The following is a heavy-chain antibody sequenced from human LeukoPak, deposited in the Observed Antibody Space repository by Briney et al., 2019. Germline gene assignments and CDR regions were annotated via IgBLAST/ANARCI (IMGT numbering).Heavy chain of an antibody. CDR2: ISGSAYNT. D-gene: IGHD1-26*01. J-gene: IGHJ4*02. CDR1: GFTFSSYG. V-gene: IGHV3-23*01. Sequence: GGSLRLSCAASGFTFSSYGMSWVRQAPGKGLEWVSTISGSAYNTYYADSVKGRFTISRDNSANTLCLQMNSLRAEDTALYYCAKHSGSYFIYYVDSWGQGTLVTVSS. CDR3: AKHSGSYFIYYVDS.